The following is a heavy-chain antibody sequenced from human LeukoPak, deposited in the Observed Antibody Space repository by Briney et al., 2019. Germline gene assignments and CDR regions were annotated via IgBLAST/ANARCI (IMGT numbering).Heavy chain of an antibody. V-gene: IGHV1-69*04. CDR1: GGTFSSYA. J-gene: IGHJ5*02. D-gene: IGHD2-21*02. CDR2: IIPIFGIA. Sequence: SVKVSCKASGGTFSSYAISWVRQAPGQGLEWMGRIIPIFGIANYAQKFQGRVTITADKSTSTAYMELSSLRSEDTAVYYCARVGCGGDCPTNWFDPWGQGTLVTVSS. CDR3: ARVGCGGDCPTNWFDP.